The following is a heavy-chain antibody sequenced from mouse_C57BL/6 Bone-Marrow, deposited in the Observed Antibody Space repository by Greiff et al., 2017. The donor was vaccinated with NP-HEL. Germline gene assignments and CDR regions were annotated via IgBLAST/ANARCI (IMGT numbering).Heavy chain of an antibody. Sequence: VHVKQSGTVLARPGASVKMSCKTSGYTFTSYWMHWVKQRPGQGLEWIGAIYPGNSDTSYNQKFKGKAKLTAVTSASTAYMELSSLTNEDSAVYYCTNLYYDYDGEGYWGQGTTLTVSS. D-gene: IGHD2-4*01. V-gene: IGHV1-5*01. CDR2: IYPGNSDT. J-gene: IGHJ2*01. CDR1: GYTFTSYW. CDR3: TNLYYDYDGEGY.